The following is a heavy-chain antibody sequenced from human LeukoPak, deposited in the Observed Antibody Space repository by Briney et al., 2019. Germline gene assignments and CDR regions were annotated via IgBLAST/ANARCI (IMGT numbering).Heavy chain of an antibody. CDR2: IYYSGST. Sequence: PSETLSLTCSVSGGSLSSYYWSWIRQPPGKGLEWIGYIYYSGSTNYNPSLLSRVTISVDTSKNQFSLKLRSVTAADTAVYYCARPFSGSYSDAFDLWGQGTMVTVSS. CDR3: ARPFSGSYSDAFDL. J-gene: IGHJ3*01. V-gene: IGHV4-59*08. CDR1: GGSLSSYY. D-gene: IGHD1-26*01.